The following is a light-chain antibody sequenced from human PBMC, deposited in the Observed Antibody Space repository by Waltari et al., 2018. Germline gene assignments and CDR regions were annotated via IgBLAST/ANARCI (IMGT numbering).Light chain of an antibody. CDR3: SSYTSSSTRV. J-gene: IGLJ1*01. CDR1: SSYVGGYNY. Sequence: QSALTQPASVSGSPGQSITISCTGTSSYVGGYNYVSWYQQHPGKAPKLMIYEVGNRPSGVSNRFSGAKAGNTASLTISGLQAEDEADYYCSSYTSSSTRVFGTGTKVTVL. CDR2: EVG. V-gene: IGLV2-14*01.